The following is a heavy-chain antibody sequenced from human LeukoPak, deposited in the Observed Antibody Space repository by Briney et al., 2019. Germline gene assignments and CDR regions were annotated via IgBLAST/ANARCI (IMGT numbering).Heavy chain of an antibody. D-gene: IGHD2-15*01. CDR2: INQDGTEK. CDR3: AKDEDVGSFDY. V-gene: IGHV3-7*01. CDR1: GFSFTTYW. Sequence: GGSLRLSCAASGFSFTTYWMSWVRQAQGKGLEWVANINQDGTEKYYADSVKGRFTISRDNSKNTLYLQMNSLRAEDTAVYYCAKDEDVGSFDYWGQGTLVTVSS. J-gene: IGHJ4*02.